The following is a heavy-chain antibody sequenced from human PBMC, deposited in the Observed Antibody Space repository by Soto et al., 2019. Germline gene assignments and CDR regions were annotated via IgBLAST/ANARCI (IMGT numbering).Heavy chain of an antibody. CDR1: GGSISSGGYS. Sequence: SETLSLTCAVSGGSISSGGYSWSWIRQPPGKGLEWIGYMYHSGSTYYNPSLKSRVTISIDRSKNQFSLKLSSVTAADTAVYYCARGNVVANDYWGQGTLVTVSS. V-gene: IGHV4-30-2*01. J-gene: IGHJ4*02. CDR3: ARGNVVANDY. CDR2: MYHSGST. D-gene: IGHD2-21*01.